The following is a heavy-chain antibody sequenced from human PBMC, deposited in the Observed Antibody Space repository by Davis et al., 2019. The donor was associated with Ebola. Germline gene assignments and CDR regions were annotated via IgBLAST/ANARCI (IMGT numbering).Heavy chain of an antibody. Sequence: GESLKISCKGSGYTSSNYWIGWVRQLPGKGLEWVGIIFLDDSDIRYSPSFQGHVTISADKSISTASLQWSSLKASDTAMYYCARQRGGTASRYFDYWGQGTLVTVSS. CDR1: GYTSSNYW. J-gene: IGHJ4*02. CDR3: ARQRGGTASRYFDY. D-gene: IGHD1-7*01. V-gene: IGHV5-51*01. CDR2: IFLDDSDI.